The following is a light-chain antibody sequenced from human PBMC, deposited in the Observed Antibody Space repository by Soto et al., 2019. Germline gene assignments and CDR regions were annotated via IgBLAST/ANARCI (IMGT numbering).Light chain of an antibody. CDR1: SSDVGGYNF. CDR2: EVS. Sequence: QSALTQPASVSGSPGQSITISCTGTSSDVGGYNFVSWYQQHPGKAPKVMIYEVSNRPSGVSNRFSGSKSGNTASLTISGLQAEDEADYYCISYTSSNTGVFGGGTKLTVL. V-gene: IGLV2-14*01. J-gene: IGLJ3*02. CDR3: ISYTSSNTGV.